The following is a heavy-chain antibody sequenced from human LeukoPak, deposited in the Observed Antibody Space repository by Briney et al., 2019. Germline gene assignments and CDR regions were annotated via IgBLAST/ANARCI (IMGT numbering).Heavy chain of an antibody. D-gene: IGHD2/OR15-2a*01. CDR2: INSDGSWT. V-gene: IGHV3-74*01. J-gene: IGHJ4*02. CDR3: DSFYETY. Sequence: GGSLRLSCAASKFAFSSYAMSWVRQAPGKGLVWVSHINSDGSWTSYADSVKGRFTISKDNAKNTVYLQMNSLRAEDTTVYYCDSFYETYWGRGTLVTVSS. CDR1: KFAFSSYA.